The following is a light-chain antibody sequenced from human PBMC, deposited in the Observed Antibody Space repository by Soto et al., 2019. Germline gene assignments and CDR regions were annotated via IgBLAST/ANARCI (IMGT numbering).Light chain of an antibody. CDR1: SSDVGSYNL. J-gene: IGLJ2*01. Sequence: QSALTQPASVSGSPGQSITISCTGTSSDVGSYNLVSWYQQHPGKAPKLMIYEGSKRPSGASNRFSGSKSGNTASLTISGLQAEDEADYYCCSYAGSSTLVLGGGTKLTVL. CDR2: EGS. CDR3: CSYAGSSTLV. V-gene: IGLV2-23*01.